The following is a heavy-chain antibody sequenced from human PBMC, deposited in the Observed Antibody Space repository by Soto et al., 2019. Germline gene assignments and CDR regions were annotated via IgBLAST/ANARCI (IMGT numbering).Heavy chain of an antibody. CDR2: ISAYNGNT. V-gene: IGHV1-18*01. Sequence: GASVKVSCKASGYTFTSYGISWVRQAPGQGLEWMGWISAYNGNTNYAQKLQGRVTMTTDTSTSTAYMELRSLRSDDTAVYYCARDKRIAAAGTSLFQHWGQGTLVTSPQ. J-gene: IGHJ1*01. CDR3: ARDKRIAAAGTSLFQH. D-gene: IGHD6-13*01. CDR1: GYTFTSYG.